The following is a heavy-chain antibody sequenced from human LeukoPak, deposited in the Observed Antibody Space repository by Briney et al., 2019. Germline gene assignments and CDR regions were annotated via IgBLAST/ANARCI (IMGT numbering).Heavy chain of an antibody. CDR2: IRSTPYGGTT. D-gene: IGHD2-15*01. Sequence: GGSLRLSCTASGFKFDDYNMSWFRQAPGKGLEWVGLIRSTPYGGTTVYGASVKGRFIISRDDSKTTAYLQLSSLKTEDTAAYYCAKSGLNRFDYWGQGTLVTVSS. CDR1: GFKFDDYN. CDR3: AKSGLNRFDY. J-gene: IGHJ4*02. V-gene: IGHV3-49*03.